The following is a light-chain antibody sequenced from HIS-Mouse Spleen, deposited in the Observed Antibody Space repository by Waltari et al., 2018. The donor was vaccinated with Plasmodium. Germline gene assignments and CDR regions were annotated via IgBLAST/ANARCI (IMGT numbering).Light chain of an antibody. CDR3: SSYTSSSTLNYV. CDR2: DVS. CDR1: SSDVGGYNY. Sequence: QSALTQPASVSGSPGQSITLSCTRTSSDVGGYNYVSWYQQHPGKAPKLMIYDVSNRPSGVSNRFSGSKSGNTASLTISGLQAEDEADYYCSSYTSSSTLNYVFGTGTKVTVL. J-gene: IGLJ1*01. V-gene: IGLV2-14*03.